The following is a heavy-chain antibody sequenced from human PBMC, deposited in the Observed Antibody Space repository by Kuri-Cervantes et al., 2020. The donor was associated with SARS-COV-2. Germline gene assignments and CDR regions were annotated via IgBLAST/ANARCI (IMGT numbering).Heavy chain of an antibody. CDR2: INPNSGGT. V-gene: IGHV1-2*02. CDR1: GYTFTGYY. Sequence: ASVKDSCKASGYTFTGYYMHWVRQAPGQGLEWMGWINPNSGGTNYAQKLQGRVTMTRDTSISTAYMELSRLRSDDTAVYYCARFRITMRGFDPWGQGTLVTVSS. CDR3: ARFRITMRGFDP. J-gene: IGHJ5*02. D-gene: IGHD3-22*01.